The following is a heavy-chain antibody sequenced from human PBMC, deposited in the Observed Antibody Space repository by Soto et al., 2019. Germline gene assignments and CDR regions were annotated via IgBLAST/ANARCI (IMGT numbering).Heavy chain of an antibody. V-gene: IGHV3-30*18. D-gene: IGHD4-17*01. J-gene: IGHJ4*02. CDR3: AKNYGGNSFSFDY. Sequence: QVQLVESGGGVVQPGRSLRLSCAASGFTFSNYGIHWVRQAPGKGLEWVALISSDGSNKYYANSLEGRFTISRDNSKNTLFLQMNRLRADDTAVYYCAKNYGGNSFSFDYWGQGTLVTVSS. CDR2: ISSDGSNK. CDR1: GFTFSNYG.